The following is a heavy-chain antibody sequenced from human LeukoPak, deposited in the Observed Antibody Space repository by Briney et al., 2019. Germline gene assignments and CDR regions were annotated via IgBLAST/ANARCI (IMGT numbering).Heavy chain of an antibody. J-gene: IGHJ3*02. CDR2: IIPIFGTA. CDR1: GGTFSSYA. V-gene: IGHV1-69*06. Sequence: HVASVKVSCKASGGTFSSYAISWVRQAPGQGLEWMGGIIPIFGTANYAQKFQGRVTITADKSTSTAYMELSSLRSEDTAVYYCARDSLTYGSGSYYNSAFDIWGQGTMVTVSS. D-gene: IGHD3-10*01. CDR3: ARDSLTYGSGSYYNSAFDI.